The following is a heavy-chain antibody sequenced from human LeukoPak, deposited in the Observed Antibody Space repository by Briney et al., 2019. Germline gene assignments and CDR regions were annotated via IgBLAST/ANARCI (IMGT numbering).Heavy chain of an antibody. V-gene: IGHV1-8*03. CDR1: GYTFTSYD. Sequence: ASETVSCKASGYTFTSYDINWVRQATGQGLEWMGWMNPNSGYTGYAQKFQGRVTITRNTSISTAYMELSSLRSEDTAVYYCARIVDFWSGSDYYYMDVWGKGTRDPVSS. D-gene: IGHD3-3*01. CDR3: ARIVDFWSGSDYYYMDV. J-gene: IGHJ6*03. CDR2: MNPNSGYT.